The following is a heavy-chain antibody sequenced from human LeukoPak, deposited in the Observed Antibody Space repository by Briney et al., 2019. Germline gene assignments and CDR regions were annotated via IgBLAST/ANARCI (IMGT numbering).Heavy chain of an antibody. Sequence: GASVKVSCKASGYTFTDSYVHWVRLAPGQGREWLGWINPNSGGTNYAQRFQGRVTMTRDTSISTAYMELSSLRSDDTAVYFCARIPSWDCPTPTCGSGGYCFDSWGQGTLVTVSP. V-gene: IGHV1-2*02. J-gene: IGHJ4*02. CDR2: INPNSGGT. CDR3: ARIPSWDCPTPTCGSGGYCFDS. CDR1: GYTFTDSY. D-gene: IGHD3-10*01.